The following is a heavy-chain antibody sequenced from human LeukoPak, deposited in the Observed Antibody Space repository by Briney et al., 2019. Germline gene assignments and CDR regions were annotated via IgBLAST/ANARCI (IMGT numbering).Heavy chain of an antibody. CDR1: GGSISITSYY. CDR2: IYYSGTT. D-gene: IGHD6-19*01. J-gene: IGHJ4*02. Sequence: SETLSLTCTVSGGSISITSYYWGWVRQPPGKGLEWIGTIYYSGTTFYNPSLKSRVTISVDSSKNQFSLKLASVTAADTAVYYCARLVSAGSPVAGEVDYWGQGTLVTVSS. CDR3: ARLVSAGSPVAGEVDY. V-gene: IGHV4-39*01.